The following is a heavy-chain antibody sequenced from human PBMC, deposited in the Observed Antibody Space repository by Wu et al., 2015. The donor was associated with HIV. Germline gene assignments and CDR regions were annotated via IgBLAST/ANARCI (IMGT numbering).Heavy chain of an antibody. CDR3: ARPRFSGNYHLDY. CDR2: INPNSGVT. J-gene: IGHJ4*02. D-gene: IGHD1-26*01. CDR1: GYTFTGYY. Sequence: QVQLVQSGAEVKKPGASVKVSCKASGYTFTGYYMHWVRQAPGQGLEWMGWINPNSGVTNYAQKFQGRVIMTRDTSISTGYMEVSRLRSDDTAVYYCARPRFSGNYHLDYWGQGTLVTVSS. V-gene: IGHV1-2*02.